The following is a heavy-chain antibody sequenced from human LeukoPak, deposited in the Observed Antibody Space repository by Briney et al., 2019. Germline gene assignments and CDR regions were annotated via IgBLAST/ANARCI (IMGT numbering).Heavy chain of an antibody. Sequence: PGGSLRLSCAASRFSFYAYAMSWVRQAPGKGLEWVSGISATGESTYYADSVKGRFTISRDNSKNTLFLQMNSLRAEDTAVYYCAKGSAVVVAWGQGTLVTVSS. D-gene: IGHD2-15*01. CDR3: AKGSAVVVA. V-gene: IGHV3-23*01. J-gene: IGHJ4*02. CDR1: RFSFYAYA. CDR2: ISATGEST.